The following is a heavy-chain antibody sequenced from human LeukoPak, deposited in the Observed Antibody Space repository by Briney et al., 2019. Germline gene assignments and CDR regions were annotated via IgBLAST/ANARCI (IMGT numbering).Heavy chain of an antibody. Sequence: GGSLRLSCAASGFTVSSNYMSWVRQAPGKGLEWVSVIYSGGSTYYADSVKGRFTISRDNSKNTLYLQMNSLRAEDTAVYYCARDGDRYSGGYYFHWGQGTLVTVSS. CDR3: ARDGDRYSGGYYFH. CDR2: IYSGGST. V-gene: IGHV3-66*01. CDR1: GFTVSSNY. D-gene: IGHD1-26*01. J-gene: IGHJ4*02.